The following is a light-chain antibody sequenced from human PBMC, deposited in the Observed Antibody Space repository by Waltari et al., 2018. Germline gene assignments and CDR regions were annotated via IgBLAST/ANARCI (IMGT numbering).Light chain of an antibody. CDR3: QQYNFWPRT. CDR1: QRIGNN. V-gene: IGKV3D-15*01. J-gene: IGKJ1*01. CDR2: GAF. Sequence: DIVMTQSPGTLSVSPGERATLSCRASQRIGNNLAWYQQKRGHAPRLLIFGAFTRATDIPARFSGSGSGTEFTLTISSVQSEDFAVYYCQQYNFWPRTFGLGTKVEI.